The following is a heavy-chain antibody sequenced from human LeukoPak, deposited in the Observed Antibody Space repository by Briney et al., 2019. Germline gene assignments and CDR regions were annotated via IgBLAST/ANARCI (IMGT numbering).Heavy chain of an antibody. CDR3: ARVGGSSSSYWFDP. CDR2: IYHSGST. CDR1: GYSISSGYY. D-gene: IGHD6-6*01. Sequence: PSETLSLTCTVSGYSISSGYYWGWIRQPPGKGLEWIGSIYHSGSTYYNPSLKSRVTISVDTSKNQFSLKLRSVTAADTAVYYCARVGGSSSSYWFDPWGQGTLVTVSS. J-gene: IGHJ5*02. V-gene: IGHV4-38-2*02.